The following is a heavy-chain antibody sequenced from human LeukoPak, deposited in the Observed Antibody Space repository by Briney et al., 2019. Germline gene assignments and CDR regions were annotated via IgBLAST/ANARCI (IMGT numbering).Heavy chain of an antibody. V-gene: IGHV3-21*01. CDR3: ASRSSRTRPFDY. Sequence: PGGSLRLSCAASGFTFSSYSMNWVRQAPGKGLEWVSSVSSSSSYIYYADSVKGRFTISRDNAKNSLYLQMNSLRAEDTAVYYCASRSSRTRPFDYWGQGTLVTVSS. CDR2: VSSSSSYI. CDR1: GFTFSSYS. J-gene: IGHJ4*02.